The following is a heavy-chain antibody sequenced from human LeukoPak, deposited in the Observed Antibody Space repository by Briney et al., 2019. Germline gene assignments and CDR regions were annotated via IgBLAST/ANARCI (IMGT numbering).Heavy chain of an antibody. CDR1: GFTFSSYA. V-gene: IGHV3-23*01. CDR3: AKDRPRGELPPHYFDY. Sequence: GGSLRLSCAASGFTFSSYAMSWVRQAPGKGLEWVSAISGSGGSTYYADSVKGRFTISRDNSKNTLYLQMNSLRAEDTAVYCCAKDRPRGELPPHYFDYWGQGTLVTVPS. J-gene: IGHJ4*02. CDR2: ISGSGGST. D-gene: IGHD1-26*01.